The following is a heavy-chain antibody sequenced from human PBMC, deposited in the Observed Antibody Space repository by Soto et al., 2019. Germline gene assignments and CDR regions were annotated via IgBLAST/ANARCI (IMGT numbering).Heavy chain of an antibody. Sequence: PSEALSLTCTVSGGSISSYYWSWIRQPPGKGLEWIGYIYYSGSTNYNPSLKSRVTISVDTSKNQFSLKLSSVTAADTAVYYCARSHYGGTYTAFDYWGQGTLVTVSS. CDR2: IYYSGST. V-gene: IGHV4-59*01. CDR3: ARSHYGGTYTAFDY. J-gene: IGHJ4*02. D-gene: IGHD4-17*01. CDR1: GGSISSYY.